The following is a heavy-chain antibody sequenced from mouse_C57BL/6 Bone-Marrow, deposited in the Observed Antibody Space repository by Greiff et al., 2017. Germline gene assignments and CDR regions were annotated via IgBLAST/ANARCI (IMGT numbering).Heavy chain of an antibody. V-gene: IGHV1-4*01. CDR3: ANYGSTPFAY. Sequence: QVQLQQSGAELARPGASVKMSCKASGYTFTSYTMHWVNQRPGQGLEWIGYINPSSGYTKYNQKFKDKATLTADKSSSTAYMQLSSLTSEDSAVYYCANYGSTPFAYWGQGTLVTVSA. CDR2: INPSSGYT. D-gene: IGHD1-1*01. CDR1: GYTFTSYT. J-gene: IGHJ3*01.